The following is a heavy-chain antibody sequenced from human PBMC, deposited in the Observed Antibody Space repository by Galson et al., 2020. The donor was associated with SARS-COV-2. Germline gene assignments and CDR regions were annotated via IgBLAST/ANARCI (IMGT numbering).Heavy chain of an antibody. V-gene: IGHV1-46*01. CDR2: INPTGGST. D-gene: IGHD6-25*01. CDR1: GYTFTNYY. J-gene: IGHJ4*02. CDR3: ARDNELRDSAAVY. Sequence: ASVKVSCKASGYTFTNYYIHWVRQAPGQGLEWMGMINPTGGSTSYPQKFQGRVTMTRDTSTSTVYMELSSLRSEDTAIYYCARDNELRDSAAVYWGQGTLVTVSS.